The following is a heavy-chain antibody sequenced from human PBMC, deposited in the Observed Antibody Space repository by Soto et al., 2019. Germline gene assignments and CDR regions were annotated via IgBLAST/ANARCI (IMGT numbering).Heavy chain of an antibody. CDR3: ARDLPTMDV. J-gene: IGHJ6*02. V-gene: IGHV1-18*01. CDR1: GYTFTSYG. CDR2: IRAYNGNT. Sequence: QVQLVQSGAEVKKPGASVKVSCKASGYTFTSYGISWVRQAPGQGLEWMGWIRAYNGNTHDAQKLQGRVAMTTDTPTSTADMGLRSLRSDATAVYFCARDLPTMDVWGQGTTVTVSS.